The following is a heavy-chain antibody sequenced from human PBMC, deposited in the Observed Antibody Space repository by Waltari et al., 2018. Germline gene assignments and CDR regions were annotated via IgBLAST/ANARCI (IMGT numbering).Heavy chain of an antibody. CDR3: ARGLYSYDSSGYYNDY. J-gene: IGHJ4*02. Sequence: QVQLVQSGAEVKKPGASVKVSCKASGYTFTGYYMHWVRQAPGQGLEWMGRINPNSGGTNYAQKFQGRVTMTRDTSISTAYMELSRLRSDDTAVYYCARGLYSYDSSGYYNDYWGQGTLVTVSS. D-gene: IGHD3-22*01. V-gene: IGHV1-2*06. CDR1: GYTFTGYY. CDR2: INPNSGGT.